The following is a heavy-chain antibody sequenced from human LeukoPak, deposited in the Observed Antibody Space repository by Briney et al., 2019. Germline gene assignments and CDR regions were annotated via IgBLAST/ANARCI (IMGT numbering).Heavy chain of an antibody. V-gene: IGHV4-59*08. CDR2: IYYSGST. J-gene: IGHJ4*02. CDR3: ARLDQLLSFDY. D-gene: IGHD2-2*01. CDR1: GGSISSYY. Sequence: PSETLSLTCTVSGGSISSYYWSWIRQPPGKGLEWIGYIYYSGSTNYNPSLKSRVTISVDTSKNQFSLKLSSVTAADTAVYYCARLDQLLSFDYWGQGTLVTVSS.